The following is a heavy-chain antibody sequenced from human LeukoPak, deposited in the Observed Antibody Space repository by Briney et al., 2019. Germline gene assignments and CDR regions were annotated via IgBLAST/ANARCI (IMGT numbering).Heavy chain of an antibody. D-gene: IGHD1-26*01. CDR3: ARVGARYYYYYGMDV. Sequence: SETLSLTCAVYGGSFSGYYWSWIRQPPGKGLEWIGEINHSGSTNYNPSLKSRVTISVDTSKNQFSLKLSSVTAADTAVYYCARVGARYYYYYGMDVWGQGTTVTVPS. V-gene: IGHV4-34*01. CDR1: GGSFSGYY. J-gene: IGHJ6*02. CDR2: INHSGST.